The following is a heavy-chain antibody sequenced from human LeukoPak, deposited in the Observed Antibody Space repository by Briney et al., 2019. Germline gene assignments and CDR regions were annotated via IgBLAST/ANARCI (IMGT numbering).Heavy chain of an antibody. CDR3: ARQTPGNDAFDI. CDR1: GGSISSYY. V-gene: IGHV4-4*07. D-gene: IGHD4-23*01. CDR2: IYSSGST. Sequence: SETLSLTCSVSGGSISSYYWSWIRQPAGKGLEWIGRIYSSGSTNYNPYLKSRVTVSVDTSRNQFSLMLSSVTAADTAVYYCARQTPGNDAFDIWGQGTMVTVSS. J-gene: IGHJ3*02.